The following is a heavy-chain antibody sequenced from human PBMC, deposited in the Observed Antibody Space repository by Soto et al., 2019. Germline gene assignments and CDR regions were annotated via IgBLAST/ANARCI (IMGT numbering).Heavy chain of an antibody. CDR3: ARIPVDTSMIYWLNP. D-gene: IGHD5-18*01. V-gene: IGHV4-61*08. CDR2: IYYSGNT. Sequence: SETLSLTCTVSDGSVSSGDYYWSWIRQPPGKGREWIGYIYYSGNTNYNPSLKSRVIISGDTSKNLFSLKLTSVTAAETAVYYCARIPVDTSMIYWLNPWGQGTLVTVSS. CDR1: DGSVSSGDYY. J-gene: IGHJ5*02.